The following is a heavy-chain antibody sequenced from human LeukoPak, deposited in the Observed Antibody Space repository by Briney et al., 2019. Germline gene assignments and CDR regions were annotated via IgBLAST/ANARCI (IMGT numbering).Heavy chain of an antibody. Sequence: ASVKVSCKASGYTFTSYGISWVRQAPGQGLEWMGWISAYNGNTNYAQKLQGRVTMTRDTSTSTVYMELSSLRSEDTAVYYCAKHDHGDQGFDYWGQGTLVTVSS. J-gene: IGHJ4*02. CDR3: AKHDHGDQGFDY. V-gene: IGHV1-18*01. D-gene: IGHD4-17*01. CDR2: ISAYNGNT. CDR1: GYTFTSYG.